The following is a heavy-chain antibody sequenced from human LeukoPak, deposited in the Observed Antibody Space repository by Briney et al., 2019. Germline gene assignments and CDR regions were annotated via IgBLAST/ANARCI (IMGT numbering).Heavy chain of an antibody. Sequence: SETLSLACAVYGGSFSGYYWSWIRQPPGKGLEWIGEINHSGSTNYNPPLKSRVTISVDTSKNQFSLKLSSVTAADTAVYYCAGLDTAMVTNDGYWGQGTLVTVSS. D-gene: IGHD5-18*01. CDR3: AGLDTAMVTNDGY. J-gene: IGHJ4*02. CDR2: INHSGST. V-gene: IGHV4-34*01. CDR1: GGSFSGYY.